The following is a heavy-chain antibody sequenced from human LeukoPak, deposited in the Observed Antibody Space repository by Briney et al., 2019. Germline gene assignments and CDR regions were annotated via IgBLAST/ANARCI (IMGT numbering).Heavy chain of an antibody. CDR1: GGSISNYY. D-gene: IGHD2-15*01. J-gene: IGHJ5*02. V-gene: IGHV4-59*12. Sequence: SETLSLTCTVSGGSISNYYWSWIRQPPGKGLEWIGYIYYSGSTNYNPSLKSRVTISVDTSKNQFSLKLSSVTAADTAVYYCARARQYCSGGSCYSSLASRFDPWGQGTLVTVSS. CDR3: ARARQYCSGGSCYSSLASRFDP. CDR2: IYYSGST.